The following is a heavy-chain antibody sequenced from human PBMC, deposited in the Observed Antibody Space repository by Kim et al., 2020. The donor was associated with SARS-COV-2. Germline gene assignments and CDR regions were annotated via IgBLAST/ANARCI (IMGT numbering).Heavy chain of an antibody. CDR1: GFTFSSYA. D-gene: IGHD2-15*01. V-gene: IGHV3-30-3*01. J-gene: IGHJ4*01. Sequence: GGSLRLSCAASGFTFSSYAMHWVRQAPGKGLEWVAVISYDGSNKYYADSVKGRFTISRDNSKNTLYLQMNSLRAEDTAVYYCARVGEYCSGGSCYSDYF. CDR3: ARVGEYCSGGSCYSDYF. CDR2: ISYDGSNK.